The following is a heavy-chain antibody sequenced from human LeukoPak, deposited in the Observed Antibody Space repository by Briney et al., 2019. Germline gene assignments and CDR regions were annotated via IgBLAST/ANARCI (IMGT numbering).Heavy chain of an antibody. CDR3: ARSQLLSWRGHFDY. D-gene: IGHD2-2*01. V-gene: IGHV1-46*01. J-gene: IGHJ4*02. Sequence: VGESSKKRLEWMGIVNPSGGSTSYAQKFQGRVTMTRDMSTSTVYMELSSLRSEDTAVYYCARSQLLSWRGHFDYWGQGALVTVSS. CDR2: VNPSGGST.